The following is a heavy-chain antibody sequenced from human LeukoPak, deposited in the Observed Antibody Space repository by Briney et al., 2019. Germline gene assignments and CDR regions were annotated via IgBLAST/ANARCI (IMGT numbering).Heavy chain of an antibody. J-gene: IGHJ3*02. D-gene: IGHD6-13*01. CDR1: GFTFSTYG. CDR3: ARSSVAGYSSSWYPPTYAFDI. CDR2: ISSSGFGT. Sequence: GGTLRLSCAASGFTFSTYGMSWVRQAPGKGLEWVSAISSSGFGTYYADSVKGRFTISRDNAKNSLYLQMNSLRAEDTAVYYCARSSVAGYSSSWYPPTYAFDIWGQGTMVTVSS. V-gene: IGHV3-23*01.